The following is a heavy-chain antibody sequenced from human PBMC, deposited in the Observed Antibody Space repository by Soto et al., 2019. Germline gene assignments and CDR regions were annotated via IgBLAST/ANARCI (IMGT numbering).Heavy chain of an antibody. J-gene: IGHJ6*02. CDR2: TYYRSKWYN. CDR3: ARENWNYLYYYGMDV. CDR1: SAA. V-gene: IGHV6-1*01. Sequence: SAAWNWIRQSPSRGLEWLGRTYYRSKWYNDYAVSVKSRITINPDTSKNQFSLQLNSVTPEDTAVYYCARENWNYLYYYGMDVWAQGTTVTVSS. D-gene: IGHD1-7*01.